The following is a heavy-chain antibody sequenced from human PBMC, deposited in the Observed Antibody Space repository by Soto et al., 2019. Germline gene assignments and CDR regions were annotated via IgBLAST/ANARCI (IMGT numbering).Heavy chain of an antibody. Sequence: SDTLSLTCSFSVVSFTDYYWTLILQPPVNPFEWILEISHGGTTKDNPFLHSRVTMSVDTSRNQFSLDLTSVTAADTAVYYCARGQTRRMTLFRGAAILGKPIEYWGKGTMVTVSS. CDR3: ARGQTRRMTLFRGAAILGKPIEY. D-gene: IGHD3-10*01. V-gene: IGHV4-34*01. CDR2: ISHGGTT. CDR1: VVSFTDYY. J-gene: IGHJ4*02.